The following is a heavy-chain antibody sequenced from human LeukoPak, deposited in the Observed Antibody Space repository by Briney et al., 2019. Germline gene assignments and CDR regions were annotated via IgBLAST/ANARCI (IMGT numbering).Heavy chain of an antibody. D-gene: IGHD2-2*01. Sequence: PSETLSLTCTVSGGSISSYYWSWIRQPPGKGLEWIGYIYYSGSTNYNPSLKSRVTISVDTSKNQFSLKLSSATAADTAVYYCARSPTYCSSTSCSYYFDYWGQGTLVTVSS. CDR3: ARSPTYCSSTSCSYYFDY. J-gene: IGHJ4*02. CDR1: GGSISSYY. CDR2: IYYSGST. V-gene: IGHV4-59*01.